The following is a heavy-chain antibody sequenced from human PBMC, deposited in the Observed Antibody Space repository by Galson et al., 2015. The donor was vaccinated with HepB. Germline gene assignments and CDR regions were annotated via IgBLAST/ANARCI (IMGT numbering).Heavy chain of an antibody. CDR2: ISYDGSNK. J-gene: IGHJ6*02. CDR1: GFTFSSYG. CDR3: AKGGRGEDSSWYGDYYYGMDV. Sequence: SLRLSCAASGFTFSSYGMHWVRQAPGKGLEWVAVISYDGSNKYYADSVKGRFTISRDNSKNTLYLQMNSLRAEDTAVYYCAKGGRGEDSSWYGDYYYGMDVWGQGTTVTVSS. V-gene: IGHV3-30*18. D-gene: IGHD6-13*01.